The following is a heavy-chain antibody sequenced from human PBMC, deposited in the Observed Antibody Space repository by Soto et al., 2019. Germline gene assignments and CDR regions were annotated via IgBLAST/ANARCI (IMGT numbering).Heavy chain of an antibody. CDR3: ARRARGANFDF. CDR2: IYFSGTT. Sequence: SETLSLTCTVSGSFITSNSYYWGWIRQSPGKGLEWIGNIYFSGTTYYNPSLESRVTISVDTSKRQFSLRLSSVTAADTAVYYCARRARGANFDFWGQGTLVTVSS. V-gene: IGHV4-39*01. J-gene: IGHJ4*02. CDR1: GSFITSNSYY. D-gene: IGHD3-16*01.